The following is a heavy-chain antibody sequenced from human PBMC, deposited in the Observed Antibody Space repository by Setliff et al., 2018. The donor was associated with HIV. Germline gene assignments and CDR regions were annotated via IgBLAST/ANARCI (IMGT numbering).Heavy chain of an antibody. CDR3: ASSLNGDSEPWYFDL. D-gene: IGHD4-17*01. J-gene: IGHJ2*01. CDR1: GGSFSDYQ. CDR2: INYSGTT. Sequence: SETLSLTCAVYGGSFSDYQWSWVRQSPGKGLEWIGQINYSGTTRYNPSLKSRVTISLDTSKSQFSLNLSSVTAADTAVYYCASSLNGDSEPWYFDLWGRGTLVTVSS. V-gene: IGHV4-34*01.